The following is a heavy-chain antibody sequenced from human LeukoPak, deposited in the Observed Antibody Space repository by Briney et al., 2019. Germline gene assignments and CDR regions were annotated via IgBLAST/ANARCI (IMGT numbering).Heavy chain of an antibody. CDR3: ARAGSKPPVSGGSPLWI. CDR2: IYYSGST. CDR1: GGSISSYY. Sequence: SETLSLTCTVSGGSISSYYWSWIRQPPGKGLEWIGYIYYSGSTNYNPSLKSRVTISVDTSKNQFSLKLSSVTAADTAVYYCARAGSKPPVSGGSPLWIWGQGTMVTVSS. V-gene: IGHV4-59*01. J-gene: IGHJ3*02. D-gene: IGHD2-15*01.